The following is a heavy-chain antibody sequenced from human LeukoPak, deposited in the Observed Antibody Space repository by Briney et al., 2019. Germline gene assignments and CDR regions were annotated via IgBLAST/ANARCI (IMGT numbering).Heavy chain of an antibody. J-gene: IGHJ6*03. D-gene: IGHD4-11*01. CDR2: IIPIFGTA. Sequence: SVKVSCKASGCTFSSYAMSWVRQAPGQGLEWMGGIIPIFGTANYAQKFQGRVTITADESTSTAYMELSSLRSEDTAVYYCARDGPGEYDCSNHPGGWYCYMDVWGKGTTVTVSS. V-gene: IGHV1-69*13. CDR1: GCTFSSYA. CDR3: ARDGPGEYDCSNHPGGWYCYMDV.